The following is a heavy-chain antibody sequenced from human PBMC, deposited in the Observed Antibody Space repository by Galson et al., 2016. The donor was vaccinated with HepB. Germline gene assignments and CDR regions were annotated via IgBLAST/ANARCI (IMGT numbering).Heavy chain of an antibody. D-gene: IGHD3-3*01. J-gene: IGHJ4*02. CDR1: GFAFNTYA. V-gene: IGHV3-23*01. Sequence: SLRLSCAASGFAFNTYAMTWVRQAPGRGLEWVSGLSAGGGSPYYADSVEGRFTISRDNSKNTLSLQMNSLAAEDMAIYYCARVGPSISTSIRWYFDSWGQGTLVTVSS. CDR3: ARVGPSISTSIRWYFDS. CDR2: LSAGGGSP.